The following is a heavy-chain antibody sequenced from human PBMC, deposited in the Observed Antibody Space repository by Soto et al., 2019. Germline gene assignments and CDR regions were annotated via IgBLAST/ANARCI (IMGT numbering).Heavy chain of an antibody. Sequence: EVQLVESGGGLVKPGGSLRLSCAASGFTFSSYSMNWVRQAPGKGLEWVSSISSSSSYIYYADSVKGRFTISRDNAKNSLYLQMSSLRAEDTAVYYCARDRGSKLLSGGHFDYWGQGTLVTVSS. CDR1: GFTFSSYS. CDR2: ISSSSSYI. J-gene: IGHJ4*02. CDR3: ARDRGSKLLSGGHFDY. D-gene: IGHD1-26*01. V-gene: IGHV3-21*01.